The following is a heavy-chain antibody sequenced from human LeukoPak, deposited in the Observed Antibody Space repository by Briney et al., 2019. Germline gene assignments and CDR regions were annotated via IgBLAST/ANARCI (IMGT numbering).Heavy chain of an antibody. CDR1: GYTLTELS. V-gene: IGHV1-24*01. J-gene: IGHJ4*02. CDR2: FDPEDGET. Sequence: ASVKVSCKVSGYTLTELSMHWVRQAPGKGLEWMGGFDPEDGETIYAQKFQGRVTMTEDTSTDTAYMELSSLRSEDTAVYYCATEQTSGYSGDDRLFDYWGQGTLVTVSS. D-gene: IGHD5-12*01. CDR3: ATEQTSGYSGDDRLFDY.